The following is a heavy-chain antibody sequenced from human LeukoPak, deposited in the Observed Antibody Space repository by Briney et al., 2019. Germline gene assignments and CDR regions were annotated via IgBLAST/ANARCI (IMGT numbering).Heavy chain of an antibody. CDR3: AAGGGAFDI. CDR1: GDSVSSSSAA. CDR2: TYYRSKWYN. Sequence: SQTLSLTCAISGDSVSSSSAAWNWIRLSPSRGLEWLGRTYYRSKWYNDYGLSVKGRITIMPDTSKNQFSLQLNSMTPEDTAVYYCAAGGGAFDIWGQGTVVTVSS. J-gene: IGHJ3*02. D-gene: IGHD3-16*01. V-gene: IGHV6-1*01.